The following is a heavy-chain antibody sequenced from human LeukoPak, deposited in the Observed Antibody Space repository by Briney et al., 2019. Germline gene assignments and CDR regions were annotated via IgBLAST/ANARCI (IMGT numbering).Heavy chain of an antibody. Sequence: PSETLSLTCTVSGGSISSSSYYWGWIRQPPGRGLEWIGSIYYSGSTYYNPSLKSRVTISVDTSKNQFSLKLSSETAADTAVYYCAREATLIAVAGTIWFDPWGQGTLVTVSS. CDR3: AREATLIAVAGTIWFDP. V-gene: IGHV4-39*07. D-gene: IGHD6-19*01. CDR1: GGSISSSSYY. CDR2: IYYSGST. J-gene: IGHJ5*02.